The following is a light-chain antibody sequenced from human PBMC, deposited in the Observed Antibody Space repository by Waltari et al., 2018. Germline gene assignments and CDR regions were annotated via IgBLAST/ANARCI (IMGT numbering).Light chain of an antibody. CDR2: DGS. V-gene: IGLV2-23*01. CDR3: CSYAGSSAHV. J-gene: IGLJ1*01. CDR1: IRDVGSYHL. Sequence: QSALTQPASVSGSPGMSLTISRPGTIRDVGSYHLLAWYQHHPRKAPKLMIYDGSKRPSGVSNRFSGSKSGNTASLTISGLQAEDEADYYCCSYAGSSAHVFGTGTKVTVL.